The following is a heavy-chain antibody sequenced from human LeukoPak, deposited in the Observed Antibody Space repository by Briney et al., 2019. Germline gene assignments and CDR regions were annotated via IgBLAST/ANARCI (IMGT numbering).Heavy chain of an antibody. CDR3: ARLLPQSGYYGMDV. J-gene: IGHJ6*02. CDR1: GGSISSYY. Sequence: SETLSLTCTVSGGSISSYYWSWIRQPPGKGLEWIGYIYYSGSTNYNPSLKSRVTISVDTSKNQFSLKLSSVTAADTAVYYCARLLPQSGYYGMDVWGQGTTVTVSS. V-gene: IGHV4-59*08. CDR2: IYYSGST. D-gene: IGHD3-16*01.